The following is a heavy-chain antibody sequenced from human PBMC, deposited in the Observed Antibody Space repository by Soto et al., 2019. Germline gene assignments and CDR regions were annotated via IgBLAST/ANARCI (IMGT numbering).Heavy chain of an antibody. J-gene: IGHJ3*02. V-gene: IGHV3-53*01. CDR1: GFTVRSTY. Sequence: EVQLVESGGGLIQPGGSLRLSCAASGFTVRSTYMSWVRRAPGKGLECVSIFYSGGSTYYAESVKGRFTISRDISKNTLYLQMNSLRAEDTAVYYCARGGWDAFDIWGQGTMVTVSS. CDR3: ARGGWDAFDI. D-gene: IGHD2-15*01. CDR2: FYSGGST.